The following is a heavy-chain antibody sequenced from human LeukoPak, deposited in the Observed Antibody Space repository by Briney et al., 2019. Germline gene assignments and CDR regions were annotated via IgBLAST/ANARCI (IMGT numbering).Heavy chain of an antibody. CDR1: GYTFTGYY. V-gene: IGHV1-2*02. Sequence: ASVKVSCKASGYTFTGYYVYWVRQAPRQGLEWMGWINPNSGGTNYVQKFQGRVTMTRDTSISTVYMELSRLRSDDTAVYYCTNFYADSVRPDWSQGTLVTVSS. D-gene: IGHD3-10*01. J-gene: IGHJ4*02. CDR2: INPNSGGT. CDR3: TNFYADSVRPD.